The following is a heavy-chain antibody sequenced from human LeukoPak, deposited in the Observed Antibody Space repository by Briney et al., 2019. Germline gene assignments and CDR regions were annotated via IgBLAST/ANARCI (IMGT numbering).Heavy chain of an antibody. J-gene: IGHJ4*02. D-gene: IGHD5-18*01. Sequence: GGSLRLSCAASEFTFSSYSMNWVRQAPGKGLEWVSSISSSSSYIYYADSVKGRFSISRDNAKNSLYLQMNSLRAEDTAVYYFAPQNTAMAPTLDYWGQGTLVTVSS. CDR2: ISSSSSYI. V-gene: IGHV3-21*01. CDR3: APQNTAMAPTLDY. CDR1: EFTFSSYS.